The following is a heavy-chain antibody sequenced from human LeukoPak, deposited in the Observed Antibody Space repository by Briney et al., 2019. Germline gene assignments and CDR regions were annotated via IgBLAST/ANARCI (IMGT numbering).Heavy chain of an antibody. Sequence: SETLSLTCAVSGDSFSSHHWTWIRQSPGTGLEWIGYISHIGRTNYNPSLKSRVTISIDTSKNQFSLKLRSVTAADTAVYYCARDLVTVTKGFDIWGQGTMVSVSS. CDR3: ARDLVTVTKGFDI. CDR1: GDSFSSHH. D-gene: IGHD4-17*01. V-gene: IGHV4-59*11. CDR2: ISHIGRT. J-gene: IGHJ3*02.